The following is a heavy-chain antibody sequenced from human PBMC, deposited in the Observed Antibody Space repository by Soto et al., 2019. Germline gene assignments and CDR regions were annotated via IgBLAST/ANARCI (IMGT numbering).Heavy chain of an antibody. CDR3: ARSRGLDY. Sequence: EVQLVESGGGLVQPGGSLRLSCAASGFTFSSYWMSWVRQAPGKGLEWVANIKQDGSEKHYVDSVKGRFTISRDNAKNSLYLKMDSLSAEDAAVYYCARSRGLDYCGQGTLVTVSS. CDR1: GFTFSSYW. J-gene: IGHJ4*02. CDR2: IKQDGSEK. D-gene: IGHD6-19*01. V-gene: IGHV3-7*01.